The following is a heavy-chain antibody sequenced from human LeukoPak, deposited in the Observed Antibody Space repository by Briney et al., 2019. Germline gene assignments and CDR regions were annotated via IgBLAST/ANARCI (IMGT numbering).Heavy chain of an antibody. CDR2: IKQDGSEK. D-gene: IGHD3-16*01. V-gene: IGHV3-7*03. CDR3: ARDGFGTGSN. Sequence: PGGSLRLSCAASGLTFSNYWMDWVRLAPGKGLEWVANIKQDGSEKNYVDSVKGRFIISRDIAKNSLYLQMNTLRADDTAVYYCARDGFGTGSNWGQGTLVTVSS. J-gene: IGHJ4*02. CDR1: GLTFSNYW.